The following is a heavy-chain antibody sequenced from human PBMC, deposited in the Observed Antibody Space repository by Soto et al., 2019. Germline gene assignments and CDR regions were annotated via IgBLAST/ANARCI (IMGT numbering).Heavy chain of an antibody. J-gene: IGHJ5*02. CDR1: GGTFSSYA. V-gene: IGHV1-69*13. CDR2: IIPIFGTA. D-gene: IGHD6-13*01. CDR3: ARMYSSSWGRWFDP. Sequence: SVKVSCKASGGTFSSYAISWVRQAPGQGLEWMGGIIPIFGTANYAQKFQGRVTITADESTSTAYMELSSLRSEGTAVYYCARMYSSSWGRWFDPWGQGXLVTVSS.